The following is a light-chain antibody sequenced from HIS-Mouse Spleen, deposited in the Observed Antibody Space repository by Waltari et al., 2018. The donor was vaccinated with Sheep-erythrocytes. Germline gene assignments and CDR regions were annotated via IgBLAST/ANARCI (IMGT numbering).Light chain of an antibody. CDR1: KLGDKY. CDR2: QDT. CDR3: QAWDSSIVV. J-gene: IGLJ2*01. Sequence: SSELTQPPSVSVSPGQTASITCSGDKLGDKYACWYQQKPGQSPVLVIYQDTKRPSRIPVRFSGSNSGNPATLTISGTQAMDEADYYCQAWDSSIVVFGGGTKLTVL. V-gene: IGLV3-1*01.